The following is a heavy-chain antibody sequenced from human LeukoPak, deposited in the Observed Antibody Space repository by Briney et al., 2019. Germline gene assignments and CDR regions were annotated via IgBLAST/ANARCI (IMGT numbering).Heavy chain of an antibody. CDR2: IFPRDSDT. J-gene: IGHJ1*01. D-gene: IGHD3-22*01. CDR1: GYTFTTYW. V-gene: IGHV5-51*01. Sequence: GESLKISCKGSGYTFTTYWIGWVRQMPGKGLEWMGIIFPRDSDTRYSPSFQGQVTISADKSISTAYLQWSSLKASDTAMYYCARQSGYYDSSGYQTRAEYFQHWGQGTLVTVSS. CDR3: ARQSGYYDSSGYQTRAEYFQH.